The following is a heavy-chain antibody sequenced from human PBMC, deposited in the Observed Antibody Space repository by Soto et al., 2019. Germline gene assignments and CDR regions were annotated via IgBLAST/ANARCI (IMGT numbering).Heavy chain of an antibody. J-gene: IGHJ3*01. CDR3: ARGDRGAFDL. V-gene: IGHV3-74*01. D-gene: IGHD2-21*02. Sequence: PGGSLRLSCAASGLTFSYYLMHWVRQAPGQGLVWVSRVHSDGSSTTYADSVKGRFTISRDNAKNTLYLQMNSLRAEDTAVYYCARGDRGAFDLWGQGTMVTVSS. CDR2: VHSDGSST. CDR1: GLTFSYYL.